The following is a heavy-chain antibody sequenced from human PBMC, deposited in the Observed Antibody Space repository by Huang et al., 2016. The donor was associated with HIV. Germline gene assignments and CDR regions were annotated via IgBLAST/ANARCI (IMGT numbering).Heavy chain of an antibody. D-gene: IGHD3-22*01. CDR2: ISRSTAHM. V-gene: IGHV3-21*01. J-gene: IGHJ4*02. Sequence: EVHLVESGGGLVRPGESLTLSCAASGFTLSTYSMDWVRQAPGKGVELVSSISRSTAHMYYADAVLGRFTVSRDNLRNSLSLQMNSLRDEDTAVYYCAREESDYYDTSASYCYFDYWGQGALVTVSS. CDR3: AREESDYYDTSASYCYFDY. CDR1: GFTLSTYS.